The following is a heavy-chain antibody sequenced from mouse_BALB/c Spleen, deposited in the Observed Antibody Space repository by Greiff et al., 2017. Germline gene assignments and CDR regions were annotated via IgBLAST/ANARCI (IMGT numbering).Heavy chain of an antibody. CDR1: GFTFSSYG. J-gene: IGHJ4*01. CDR2: ISSGGSYT. V-gene: IGHV5-6*02. Sequence: DVKLVESGGDLVKPGGSLKLSCAASGFTFSSYGMSWVRQTPDKGLEWVATISSGGSYTYYPDSVKGRFTISRDNAKYTLYLQMSSLKSEDTTMYYCARQGLAGTDAMAYWGQGTSVTVSA. D-gene: IGHD4-1*01. CDR3: ARQGLAGTDAMAY.